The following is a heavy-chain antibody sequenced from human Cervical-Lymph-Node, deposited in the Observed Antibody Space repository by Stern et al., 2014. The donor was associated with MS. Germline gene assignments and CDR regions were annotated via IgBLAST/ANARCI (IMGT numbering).Heavy chain of an antibody. CDR1: GYTFTNYY. D-gene: IGHD3-16*01. CDR3: TRAVGGVGRE. V-gene: IGHV1-46*01. J-gene: IGHJ4*02. CDR2: INPNGSVT. Sequence: QMQLAQSRPEVKKPGASVMVSCKTSGYTFTNYYIHWVRQAPGQGLEWMGIINPNGSVTSSAQKFQGRLTMTRDTSTTTVYMRLITLTSEDTAMYYCTRAVGGVGREWGQGTLVFVSS.